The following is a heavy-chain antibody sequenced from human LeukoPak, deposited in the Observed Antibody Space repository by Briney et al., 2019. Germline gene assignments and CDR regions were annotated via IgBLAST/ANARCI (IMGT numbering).Heavy chain of an antibody. CDR1: GGTFSSYA. CDR2: IIPIFGTS. Sequence: GSSVKVSCKASGGTFSSYAITWVRQAPGQGLEWMGEIIPIFGTSNYAQKFQGRLTITADESTSTAYMELSSLRSEDTAVYYCARRGAVAGYNFDHWGQGTLVTVSS. J-gene: IGHJ4*02. D-gene: IGHD6-19*01. V-gene: IGHV1-69*01. CDR3: ARRGAVAGYNFDH.